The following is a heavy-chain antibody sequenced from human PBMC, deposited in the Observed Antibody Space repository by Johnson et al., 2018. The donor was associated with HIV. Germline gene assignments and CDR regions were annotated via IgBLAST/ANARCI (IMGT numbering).Heavy chain of an antibody. V-gene: IGHV3-30*04. CDR3: ARDPDPVREYHGDAFDI. CDR2: ISYDGSNK. CDR1: GFTFSSYA. Sequence: QVQLVESGGGVVQPGRSLRLSCAASGFTFSSYAMHWVRQAPGKGLEWVAVISYDGSNKYYADSVKGRFTISRDSSKDTLYVQMNSRRGEDTAVYYCARDPDPVREYHGDAFDIWGQGTVVTVSS. J-gene: IGHJ3*02. D-gene: IGHD2-2*01.